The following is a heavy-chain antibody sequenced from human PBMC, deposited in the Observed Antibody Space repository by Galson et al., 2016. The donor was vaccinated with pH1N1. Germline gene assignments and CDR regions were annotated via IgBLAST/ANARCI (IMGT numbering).Heavy chain of an antibody. V-gene: IGHV2-5*01. CDR1: GFSLRSNGVG. CDR3: AHSVGTRVFRVVTNFNWFDP. Sequence: PALVKPTQTLTLTCTFSGFSLRSNGVGVGWIRQPPGKALEWLVIYWTDDKRYSPSLKSRLTITKDTSKNQVVLTMTNMDPVDTATYYCAHSVGTRVFRVVTNFNWFDPWGQGTLVTVSS. D-gene: IGHD3-3*01. CDR2: IYWTDDK. J-gene: IGHJ5*02.